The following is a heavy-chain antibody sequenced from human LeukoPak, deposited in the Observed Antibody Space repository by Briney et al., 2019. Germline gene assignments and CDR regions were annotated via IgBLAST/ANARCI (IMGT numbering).Heavy chain of an antibody. Sequence: SETLSLTCTVSGGSISSGDYYWSWIRQPPGKGQEWIGYIYYSGSTYYNPSLKSRVTISVDTSKNQFSLKLSSVTAADTAVYYCARGGVAAAGKVRYGMDVWGKGTTVTVSS. D-gene: IGHD6-13*01. V-gene: IGHV4-30-4*01. J-gene: IGHJ6*04. CDR1: GGSISSGDYY. CDR2: IYYSGST. CDR3: ARGGVAAAGKVRYGMDV.